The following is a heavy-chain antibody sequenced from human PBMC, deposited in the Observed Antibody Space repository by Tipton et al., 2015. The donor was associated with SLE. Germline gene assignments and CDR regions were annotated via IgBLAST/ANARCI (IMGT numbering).Heavy chain of an antibody. CDR1: DFSITTTYY. D-gene: IGHD6-13*01. Sequence: TLSLTCAVSDFSITTTYYWGWIRQTPGKGLEWIGSIWHSGTAHYNPSLESRVSISVDTSKNQFSLKLSSVTAADTAVYYCARGIGSSWGHYWGQGTLVTVSS. V-gene: IGHV4-38-2*01. J-gene: IGHJ4*02. CDR3: ARGIGSSWGHY. CDR2: IWHSGTA.